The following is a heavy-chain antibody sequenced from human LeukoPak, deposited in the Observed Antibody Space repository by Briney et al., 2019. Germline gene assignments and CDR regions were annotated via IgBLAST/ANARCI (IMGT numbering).Heavy chain of an antibody. J-gene: IGHJ3*02. CDR1: GGSISSGDYY. V-gene: IGHV2-70*11. D-gene: IGHD3-10*01. Sequence: TLSLTCTVSGGSISSGDYYWSWIRQPPGKALEWLARIDWDDDKYYSTSLKTRLTISKDTSKNQVVLTMTNMDPVDTATYYCARIRGTGIANAFDIWGQGTMVTVSS. CDR2: IDWDDDK. CDR3: ARIRGTGIANAFDI.